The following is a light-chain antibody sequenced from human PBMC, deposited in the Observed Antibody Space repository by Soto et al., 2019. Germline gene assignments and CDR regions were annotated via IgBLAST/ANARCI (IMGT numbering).Light chain of an antibody. CDR3: QSYDSSAHVV. V-gene: IGLV1-40*01. J-gene: IGLJ2*01. Sequence: QSVLTQPPSVSGAPGQRVTISCTGRSSNIGAGYDVHWYQQLPGTAPKLLIYGNSNRPSGVPDRFSGSKSGTSASLAITGLQAEDEADYYCQSYDSSAHVVFGGGTKVTVL. CDR1: SSNIGAGYD. CDR2: GNS.